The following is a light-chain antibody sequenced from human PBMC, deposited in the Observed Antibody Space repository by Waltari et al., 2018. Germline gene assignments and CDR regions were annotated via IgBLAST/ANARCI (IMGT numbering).Light chain of an antibody. CDR3: QVWDDTTNSGV. CDR2: YDT. V-gene: IGLV3-21*04. Sequence: YVLTQPPSVSVAPGKTATLTCGGENIESKSVNWYQQKPGQAPVVVLFYDTDRPSGIPDRFSCSHPWDTATLAIRLVEAGDEADYHCQVWDDTTNSGVFGGGTRLTVL. J-gene: IGLJ3*02. CDR1: NIESKS.